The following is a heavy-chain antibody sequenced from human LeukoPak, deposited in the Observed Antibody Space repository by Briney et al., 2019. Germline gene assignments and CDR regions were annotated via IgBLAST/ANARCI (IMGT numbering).Heavy chain of an antibody. J-gene: IGHJ3*02. Sequence: SETLSLTCAVSGGSISSYYWSWIRQPAGKGLEWIGRIYTSGSTNYNPSLKSRVTMSVDTSKNQFSLKLSSVTAADTAVYYCARDWPSLMDSSGWYDAFDIWGQGTMVTVSS. V-gene: IGHV4-4*07. CDR1: GGSISSYY. D-gene: IGHD6-19*01. CDR2: IYTSGST. CDR3: ARDWPSLMDSSGWYDAFDI.